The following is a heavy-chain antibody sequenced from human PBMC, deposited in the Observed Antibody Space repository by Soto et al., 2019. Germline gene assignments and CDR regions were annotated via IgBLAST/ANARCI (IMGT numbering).Heavy chain of an antibody. CDR2: IWYDGSNK. V-gene: IGHV3-33*01. CDR1: GSTFSSYG. CDR3: ARSVNYYDSSVGWIDP. J-gene: IGHJ5*02. Sequence: QVQLVESGGGVVQPGRSLRLSCAASGSTFSSYGMHWVRQAPGKGLEWVAIIWYDGSNKYYADSVKGRFTISRDNSKNPLYLQMKSLRAEDTAVYYCARSVNYYDSSVGWIDPWGQGTLVTVSS. D-gene: IGHD3-22*01.